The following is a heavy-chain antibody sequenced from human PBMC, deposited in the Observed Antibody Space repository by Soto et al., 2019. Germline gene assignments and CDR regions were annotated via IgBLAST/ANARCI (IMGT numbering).Heavy chain of an antibody. CDR1: GYTFTSYD. CDR3: ARERTGTTSMDV. V-gene: IGHV1-8*01. CDR2: MNPNSGNT. J-gene: IGHJ6*02. Sequence: QVQLVQSGAEVKKPGASVKVSCKASGYTFTSYDINWVRQATGQGLEWMGWMNPNSGNTGYAQKFQGRGTVTRNPSISTAYMELSSLRSEDTAVYYCARERTGTTSMDVWGQGTTVTVSS. D-gene: IGHD1-1*01.